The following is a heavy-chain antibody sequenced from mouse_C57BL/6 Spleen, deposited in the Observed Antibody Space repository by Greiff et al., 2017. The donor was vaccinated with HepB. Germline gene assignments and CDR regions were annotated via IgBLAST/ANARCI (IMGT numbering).Heavy chain of an antibody. Sequence: EVKVEESGGGLVQPGGSMKLSCVASGFTFSNYWMNWVRQSPEKGLEWVAQIRLKSDNYATYYAESVKVRFTISRDDSKSSVYLQMNNLRAEYTGIYSCTGARQYDYPAMDYGGQGTSVTVSS. CDR3: TGARQYDYPAMDY. CDR2: IRLKSDNYAT. J-gene: IGHJ4*01. CDR1: GFTFSNYW. V-gene: IGHV6-3*01. D-gene: IGHD3-2*01.